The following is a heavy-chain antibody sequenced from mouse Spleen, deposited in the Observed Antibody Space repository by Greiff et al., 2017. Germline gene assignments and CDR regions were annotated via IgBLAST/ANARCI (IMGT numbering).Heavy chain of an antibody. CDR3: ARQEGRYAMDY. CDR2: ISSGGSYT. V-gene: IGHV5-6*01. Sequence: EVKVVESGGDLVKPGGSLKLSCAASGFTFSSYGMSWVRQTPDKRLEWVATISSGGSYTYYPDSVKGRFTISRDNAKNTLYLQMSSLKSEDTAMYYCARQEGRYAMDYWGQGTSVTVSS. CDR1: GFTFSSYG. D-gene: IGHD3-3*01. J-gene: IGHJ4*01.